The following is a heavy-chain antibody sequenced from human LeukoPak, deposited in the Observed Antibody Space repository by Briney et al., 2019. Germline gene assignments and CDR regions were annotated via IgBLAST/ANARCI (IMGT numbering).Heavy chain of an antibody. CDR1: GFIFSSYS. CDR2: ISSSSSYI. V-gene: IGHV3-21*01. Sequence: GGSLRLSCAASGFIFSSYSMNWVRQAPGKGLEWVSSISSSSSYIYYADSVKGRFTISRDNAKNSLYLQMNSLRAEDTAVYYCARDEIGYSYGGWYFDYWGQGTLVTVSS. CDR3: ARDEIGYSYGGWYFDY. D-gene: IGHD5-18*01. J-gene: IGHJ4*02.